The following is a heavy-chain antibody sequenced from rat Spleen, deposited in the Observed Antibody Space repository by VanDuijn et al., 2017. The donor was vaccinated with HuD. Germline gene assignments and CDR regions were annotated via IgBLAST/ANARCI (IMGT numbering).Heavy chain of an antibody. V-gene: IGHV5-29*01. D-gene: IGHD4-3*01. J-gene: IGHJ2*01. Sequence: EVQLVESGGGLVQPGRSLKLSCAASGFTFSDYGMAWVRQAPTKGLEWVATISTGGGNTYYRDSVKGRFTISRDNAKSTLYRQMDSVRSEDTATYYCARSLAGYFEYWGQGVMVTVSS. CDR1: GFTFSDYG. CDR2: ISTGGGNT. CDR3: ARSLAGYFEY.